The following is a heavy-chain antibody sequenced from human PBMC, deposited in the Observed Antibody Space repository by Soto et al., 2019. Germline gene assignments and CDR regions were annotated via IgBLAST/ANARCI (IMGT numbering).Heavy chain of an antibody. J-gene: IGHJ6*02. CDR3: ASPTREWLPPARDYYYGMDV. D-gene: IGHD3-3*01. V-gene: IGHV1-69*06. CDR1: GGTFSSYA. CDR2: IIPIFGTA. Sequence: QVQLVQSGAEVKKPGSSVKVSCKASGGTFSSYAISWVRQAPGQVLEWMGGIIPIFGTANYAEKFQGRVTITSDKATSTAYMELSSLRSEATAVYYCASPTREWLPPARDYYYGMDVWGQGTTVTVSS.